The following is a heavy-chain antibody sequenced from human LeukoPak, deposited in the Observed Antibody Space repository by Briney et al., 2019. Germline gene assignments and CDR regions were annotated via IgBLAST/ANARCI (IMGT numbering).Heavy chain of an antibody. Sequence: ASVKDSCKASGYTFTTYYIHWVRQAPGQGLEWMGMINPSGGSTNYAQKFQGRVTMTRDTSTSTVYMELTSLRSEDTAVYYCGRDFAYGSGSTHFDYWGRGTLVTVSS. CDR2: INPSGGST. CDR1: GYTFTTYY. V-gene: IGHV1-46*01. J-gene: IGHJ4*02. CDR3: GRDFAYGSGSTHFDY. D-gene: IGHD3-10*01.